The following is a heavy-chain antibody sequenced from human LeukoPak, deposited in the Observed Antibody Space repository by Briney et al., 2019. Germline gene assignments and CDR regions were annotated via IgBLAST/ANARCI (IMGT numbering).Heavy chain of an antibody. CDR2: IRSKANSYAT. CDR3: TSWALGYCSGGSCDY. CDR1: GFTFSGSA. Sequence: GGSLRLSCAASGFTFSGSAMHWVRQASGKGLEWVGRIRSKANSYATAYAASVKGRFTISRDDSKNTAYLQMNSLKTEDTAVYYCTSWALGYCSGGSCDYWGQGTLVTVSS. J-gene: IGHJ4*02. D-gene: IGHD2-15*01. V-gene: IGHV3-73*01.